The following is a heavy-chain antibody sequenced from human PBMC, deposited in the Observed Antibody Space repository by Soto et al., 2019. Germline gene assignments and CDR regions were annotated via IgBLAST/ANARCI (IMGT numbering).Heavy chain of an antibody. CDR3: ARDMAYYYGSGRAFDP. Sequence: PSETLSLTCTVSGGSISSGGYYWSWIRQHPGKGLEWIGYIYYSGSTYYNPSLKSRVTISVDTSKNQFSLKLSSVTAADTAVYYCARDMAYYYGSGRAFDPWGQGTLVT. CDR2: IYYSGST. D-gene: IGHD3-10*01. V-gene: IGHV4-31*03. J-gene: IGHJ5*02. CDR1: GGSISSGGYY.